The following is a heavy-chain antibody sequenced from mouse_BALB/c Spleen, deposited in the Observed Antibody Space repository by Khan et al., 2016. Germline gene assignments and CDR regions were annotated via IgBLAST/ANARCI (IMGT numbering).Heavy chain of an antibody. CDR1: GFDFSSYW. D-gene: IGHD1-1*01. CDR3: TRLYYNGTSDY. Sequence: EVKLLESGGGLVQPGGSLNLSCAASGFDFSSYWMSWVRQAPGKGLEWIGEINPDSSTINYTPSLKDKFIISRDHAKHTLYLQMSKVRAEDTALYYCTRLYYNGTSDYWGQGTTLTVSA. J-gene: IGHJ2*01. V-gene: IGHV4-1*02. CDR2: INPDSSTI.